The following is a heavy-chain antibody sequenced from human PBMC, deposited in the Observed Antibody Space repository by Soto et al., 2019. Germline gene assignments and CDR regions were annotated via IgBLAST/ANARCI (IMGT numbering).Heavy chain of an antibody. D-gene: IGHD3-10*01. CDR3: ANGKDGVSYYYGMDV. CDR2: ISYDGREI. V-gene: IGHV3-30*18. CDR1: GFTFRSYG. Sequence: QVQLVESVGGVVQPGRSLRLSCAASGFTFRSYGMHWVRQAPGKGLEWVAVISYDGREIHYVDSVKGRFTISRDNSKDTLYLQMNSLRGEDTAVYVCANGKDGVSYYYGMDVWGPGTTVAVSS. J-gene: IGHJ6*02.